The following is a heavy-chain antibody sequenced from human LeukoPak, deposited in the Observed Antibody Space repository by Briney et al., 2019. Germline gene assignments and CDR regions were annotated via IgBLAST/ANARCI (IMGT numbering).Heavy chain of an antibody. CDR1: GCTFTDYY. D-gene: IGHD1-26*01. V-gene: IGHV1-2*02. Sequence: ASVKVSCKASGCTFTDYYMHWVRQAPGQGLEWMGWINPNSGGTNYARNFQGRVTMTRDTSITTAYMELSSLRSDDTAVYYCARLLGAPHWGQGALVTVSS. CDR3: ARLLGAPH. J-gene: IGHJ4*02. CDR2: INPNSGGT.